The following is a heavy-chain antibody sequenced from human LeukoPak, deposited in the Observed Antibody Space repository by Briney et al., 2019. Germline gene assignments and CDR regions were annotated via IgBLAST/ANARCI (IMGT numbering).Heavy chain of an antibody. CDR2: IYYSGST. D-gene: IGHD6-19*01. Sequence: SETLSLTCTVSGGSISSGGYYWSWIRQHPGKGLEWIGYIYYSGSTYYNPSLKSRVTISVDTSKNQFSLKLSSVTAADTAVYYCARGGGSGWYYFDYWGQGTLVTVSS. CDR1: GGSISSGGYY. J-gene: IGHJ4*02. CDR3: ARGGGSGWYYFDY. V-gene: IGHV4-31*03.